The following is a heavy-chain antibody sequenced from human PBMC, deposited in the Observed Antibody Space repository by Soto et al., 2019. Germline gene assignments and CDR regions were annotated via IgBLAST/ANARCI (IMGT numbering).Heavy chain of an antibody. J-gene: IGHJ5*02. D-gene: IGHD1-26*01. CDR3: ARLGGSYRSWFDP. CDR1: GGSISSSSYY. CDR2: IYYSGST. V-gene: IGHV4-39*01. Sequence: QLQLQESGPGLVKPSETLSLTCTVSGGSISSSSYYWGWIRQPPGKGLEWIGRIYYSGSTYYNPSLKSRVTISVDTSNNQFSLKLSSVTAADTAVYYCARLGGSYRSWFDPWGQGTLVTVSS.